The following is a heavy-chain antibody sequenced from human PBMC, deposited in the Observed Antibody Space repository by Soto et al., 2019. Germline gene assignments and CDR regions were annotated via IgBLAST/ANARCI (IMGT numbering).Heavy chain of an antibody. D-gene: IGHD6-19*01. CDR1: GYSFTSLA. Sequence: QVQLVPSGAEVREPGASVKVSCKASGYSFTSLAINWVRQTAGQGLEWMGWMEPSTGRTGYAQKFQGRVTMTRDTSINTAYMELTTLTSDDTAFYYWARGVSAGFDYWGQGTLVIVSS. V-gene: IGHV1-8*01. J-gene: IGHJ4*02. CDR3: ARGVSAGFDY. CDR2: MEPSTGRT.